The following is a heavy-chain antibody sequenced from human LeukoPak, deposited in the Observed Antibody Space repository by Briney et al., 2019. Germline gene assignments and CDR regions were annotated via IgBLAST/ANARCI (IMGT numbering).Heavy chain of an antibody. CDR1: GGSISSSSYY. V-gene: IGHV4-39*01. Sequence: SETLSLTCTVSGGSISSSSYYWGWIRQPPGKGLEWIGSIYYSGSTYYNPSLKSRVTISVDTSKNQFSLKLSSVTAADTAVYYCARTRGGVVTRVRNYYYYYMDVWGKGTTVTISS. J-gene: IGHJ6*03. D-gene: IGHD4-23*01. CDR3: ARTRGGVVTRVRNYYYYYMDV. CDR2: IYYSGST.